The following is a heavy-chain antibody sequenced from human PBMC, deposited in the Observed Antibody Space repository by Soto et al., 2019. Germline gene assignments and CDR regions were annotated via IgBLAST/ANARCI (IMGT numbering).Heavy chain of an antibody. CDR1: GGSISSSSYY. V-gene: IGHV4-30-4*08. Sequence: PSETLSLTCTVSGGSISSSSYYWGWIRQSPGKGLEWIGYIYYTGSTYYNPSLKSRVTISVDTSQDQFSLELTSVTAADTAVYFCATVPPYRTGFEGFDCWGQGTLVTVSS. J-gene: IGHJ4*02. CDR2: IYYTGST. CDR3: ATVPPYRTGFEGFDC. D-gene: IGHD6-19*01.